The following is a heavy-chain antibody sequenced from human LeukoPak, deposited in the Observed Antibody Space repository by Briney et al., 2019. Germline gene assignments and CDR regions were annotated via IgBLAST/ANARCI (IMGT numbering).Heavy chain of an antibody. CDR3: ARDQYYDSGTYSYYYMDV. J-gene: IGHJ6*03. D-gene: IGHD3-10*01. CDR2: IYSGGRT. Sequence: GGSLRLSCAASGFIVSSNYMSWVRQAPGKGLEWVSVIYSGGRTFYADSVRGRFTISRDNSKNTLFLQMYSLRAEDTAVYYCARDQYYDSGTYSYYYMDVWGKGTTVTVSS. CDR1: GFIVSSNY. V-gene: IGHV3-53*01.